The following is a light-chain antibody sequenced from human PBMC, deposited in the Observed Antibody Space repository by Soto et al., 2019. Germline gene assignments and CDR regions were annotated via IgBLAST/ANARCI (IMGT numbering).Light chain of an antibody. V-gene: IGKV1-39*01. Sequence: DIQMTQSPSSLSASVGDRVTITCRASQSISSYLNWYQQKPGKAPKLMIYAASSLQSGVPSRFSGSVSGTDFTLTISSLKPEDFATYYCQQSYSTPRTFGQGTKVDI. CDR1: QSISSY. CDR2: AAS. J-gene: IGKJ1*01. CDR3: QQSYSTPRT.